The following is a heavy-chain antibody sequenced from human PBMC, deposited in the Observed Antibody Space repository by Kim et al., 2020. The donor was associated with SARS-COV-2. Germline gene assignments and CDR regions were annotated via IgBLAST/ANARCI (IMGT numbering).Heavy chain of an antibody. Sequence: SETLSLTCAVYGGSFSGYYWSWIRQPPGKGLEWIGEINHSGSTNYNPSLKSRVTISVDTSKNQFSLKLSSVTAADTAVYYCARGLGLSWYYDSSGYYYFDYWGQGTLVTVSS. CDR3: ARGLGLSWYYDSSGYYYFDY. CDR1: GGSFSGYY. CDR2: INHSGST. D-gene: IGHD3-22*01. V-gene: IGHV4-34*01. J-gene: IGHJ4*02.